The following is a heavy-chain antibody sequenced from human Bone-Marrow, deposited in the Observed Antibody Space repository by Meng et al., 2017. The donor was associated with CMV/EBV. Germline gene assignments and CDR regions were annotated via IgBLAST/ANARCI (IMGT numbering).Heavy chain of an antibody. CDR1: GGTFSSYA. Sequence: SVKVSCKASGGTFSSYAISWVRQAPGQGLEWMGGIIPIFGTANYAQKFQGRVTITTDESTSTAYMELSSLRSEDTAVYYCARDRLGATVERYYYYGMDVWGQGTTVTVSS. D-gene: IGHD1-26*01. CDR3: ARDRLGATVERYYYYGMDV. V-gene: IGHV1-69*05. CDR2: IIPIFGTA. J-gene: IGHJ6*02.